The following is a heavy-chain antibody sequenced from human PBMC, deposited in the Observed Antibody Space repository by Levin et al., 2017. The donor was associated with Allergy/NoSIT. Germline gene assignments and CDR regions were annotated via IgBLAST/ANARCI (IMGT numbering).Heavy chain of an antibody. V-gene: IGHV6-1*01. CDR3: AREIEAGWDY. Sequence: SQTLSLTCAISGDSVSSTSAAWNWIRQSPSRGLEWLGRTYYRSKWYNEYALSVKSRITINADTSKNQFSLQLNFVTPEDTAVYYCAREIEAGWDYWGQGTLVTVSS. CDR2: TYYRSKWYN. CDR1: GDSVSSTSAA. D-gene: IGHD6-19*01. J-gene: IGHJ4*02.